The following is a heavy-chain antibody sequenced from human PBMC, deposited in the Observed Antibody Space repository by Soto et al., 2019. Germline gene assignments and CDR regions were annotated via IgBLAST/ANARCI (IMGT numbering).Heavy chain of an antibody. CDR3: ASGASRWYPYCFDS. CDR2: IIPYYNTL. V-gene: IGHV1-69*01. Sequence: QAQVVQSGAEVRKPGSSVKLSCKASEGTFNSYAIAWVRQAPGQGLEWMGGIIPYYNTLNYAQKLQDRVTITADDSTNTVYMELSSLRSDDTAVYFCASGASRWYPYCFDSWDQGTLVTVSS. J-gene: IGHJ4*02. CDR1: EGTFNSYA. D-gene: IGHD6-13*01.